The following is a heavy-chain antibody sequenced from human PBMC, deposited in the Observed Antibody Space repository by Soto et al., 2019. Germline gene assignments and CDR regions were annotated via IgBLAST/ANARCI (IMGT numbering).Heavy chain of an antibody. CDR2: MFDSGST. CDR3: ARAYYFVPGRGRSMDV. CDR1: GGSVSSGRYY. D-gene: IGHD3-10*02. V-gene: IGHV4-61*01. J-gene: IGHJ6*02. Sequence: SETLSLTCTVSGGSVSSGRYYWSWIRQPPGKGLEWIGYMFDSGSTNYNPSLKSRVTIGVDTSKNQFSLKLSSVTAADTAVYYCARAYYFVPGRGRSMDVWGQGTTGTGSS.